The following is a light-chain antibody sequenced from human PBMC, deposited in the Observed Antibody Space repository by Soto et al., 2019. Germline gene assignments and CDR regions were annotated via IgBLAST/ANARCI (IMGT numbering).Light chain of an antibody. CDR3: QQSYSTRWT. CDR1: QSISSF. CDR2: ATS. J-gene: IGKJ1*01. V-gene: IGKV1-39*01. Sequence: DIQMTQSPSSLSASVGDRVTISCRASQSISSFLNWYQQKPGKAPKFLIYATSSVQSDVPSRFSGSGSGTDFTLTISSLQPEDFATYYCQQSYSTRWTFGQGTKVDIK.